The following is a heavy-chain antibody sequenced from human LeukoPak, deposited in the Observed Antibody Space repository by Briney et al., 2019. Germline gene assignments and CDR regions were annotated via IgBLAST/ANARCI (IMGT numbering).Heavy chain of an antibody. V-gene: IGHV3-9*01. J-gene: IGHJ4*02. D-gene: IGHD3-9*01. CDR1: GFTFDDYA. Sequence: GRSLRLSCAASGFTFDDYAMHWVRQAPGKGLEWVSGISWNSGSIGYADSVKGRFTISRDNAKNSLYLQMNSLRAEDTAVYYCARDRLGYFAQTSIDYWGQGTLVTVSS. CDR3: ARDRLGYFAQTSIDY. CDR2: ISWNSGSI.